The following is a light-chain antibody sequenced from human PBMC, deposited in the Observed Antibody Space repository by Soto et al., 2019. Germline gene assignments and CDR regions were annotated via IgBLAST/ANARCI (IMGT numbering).Light chain of an antibody. J-gene: IGLJ2*01. CDR3: SSYTSSSTKV. CDR1: SSDVGGYNY. Sequence: QAVVTQPASVSGSPGQSITISCTGTSSDVGGYNYVSWYQQHPGKAPKLMIYDVSNRPSGVSNRFSGSKSGNTASLTISGRQAEDEADYYCSSYTSSSTKVFGGGTKLTVL. V-gene: IGLV2-14*01. CDR2: DVS.